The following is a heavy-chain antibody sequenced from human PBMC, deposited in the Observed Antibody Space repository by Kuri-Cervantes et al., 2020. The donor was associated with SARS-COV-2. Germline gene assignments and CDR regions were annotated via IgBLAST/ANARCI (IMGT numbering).Heavy chain of an antibody. CDR3: ARSGSYPYYYYYMDV. CDR1: GGSISSSSYY. V-gene: IGHV4-61*05. Sequence: GSLRLSCTVSGGSISSSSYYWGWIRQPPGKGLEWIGYIYYSGSTNYNPSLKSRVTISVDTSKNQFSLKLSSVTAADTAVYYCARSGSYPYYYYYMDVWGKGTTVTVSS. CDR2: IYYSGST. D-gene: IGHD1-26*01. J-gene: IGHJ6*03.